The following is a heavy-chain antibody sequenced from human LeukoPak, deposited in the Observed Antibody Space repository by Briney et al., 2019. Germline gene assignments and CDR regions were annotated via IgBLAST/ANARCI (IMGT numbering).Heavy chain of an antibody. CDR1: GFTFSSYA. D-gene: IGHD7-27*01. Sequence: GGSLRLSCATSGFTFSSYAMSWVRQAPGKGLEWVAVISHDGSNKYYADSVKGRFTISRDNSKNTLYLQMNSLRAEDTAVYYCARGELGSMNGYWGQGTLVTVSS. CDR2: ISHDGSNK. V-gene: IGHV3-30-3*01. J-gene: IGHJ4*02. CDR3: ARGELGSMNGY.